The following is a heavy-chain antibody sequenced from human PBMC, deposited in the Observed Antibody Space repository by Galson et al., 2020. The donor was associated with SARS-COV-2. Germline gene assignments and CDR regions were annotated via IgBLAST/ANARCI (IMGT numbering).Heavy chain of an antibody. D-gene: IGHD6-19*01. J-gene: IGHJ5*02. CDR3: AKDFYGAEQWLVPRLRGWWFDP. Sequence: GGSLRLSCAASGFTFSSYGMHWVRQAPGKGLEWVAVISYDGSNKYYADSVKGRFTISRDNSKNTLYLQMNSLRAEDTAVYYCAKDFYGAEQWLVPRLRGWWFDPWGQGTLVTVSS. CDR1: GFTFSSYG. V-gene: IGHV3-30*18. CDR2: ISYDGSNK.